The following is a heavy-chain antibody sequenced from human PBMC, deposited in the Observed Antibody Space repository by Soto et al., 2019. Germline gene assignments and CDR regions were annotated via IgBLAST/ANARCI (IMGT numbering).Heavy chain of an antibody. CDR3: ARDEGYGDFLAPDY. J-gene: IGHJ4*02. CDR2: IWYDGSNK. V-gene: IGHV3-33*01. Sequence: QVQLVESGGGVVQPGRSLRLSCAAPGFTFSSYGMHWVRQAPGKGLEWVAVIWYDGSNKYYADSVKGRFTISRDNSKNTLYLQMNSLRAEDTAVYYCARDEGYGDFLAPDYWGQGTLVTVSS. D-gene: IGHD4-17*01. CDR1: GFTFSSYG.